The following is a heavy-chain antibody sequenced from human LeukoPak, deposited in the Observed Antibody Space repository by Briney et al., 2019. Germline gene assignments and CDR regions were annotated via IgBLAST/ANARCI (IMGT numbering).Heavy chain of an antibody. CDR1: GYTLTELS. Sequence: GASVTVSCKVSGYTLTELSMHWVRQAPGKGLEWMGGFYPEDGETIYAQKFQGRVTMTEDTSTNTAYMELSSLRSEDTAVYYCAREGIVGANAYYYYGMDVWGQGTTVTVSS. D-gene: IGHD1-26*01. CDR2: FYPEDGET. J-gene: IGHJ6*02. V-gene: IGHV1-24*01. CDR3: AREGIVGANAYYYYGMDV.